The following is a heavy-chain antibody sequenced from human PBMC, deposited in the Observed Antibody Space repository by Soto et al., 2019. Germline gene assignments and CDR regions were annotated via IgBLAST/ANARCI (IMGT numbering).Heavy chain of an antibody. CDR2: IIPIFGTA. V-gene: IGHV1-69*13. CDR1: GGTFSSYA. Sequence: ASVKVSCKASGGTFSSYAISWVRQAPGQGLEWMGGIIPIFGTANYAQKFQGRVTITADESTSTAYMELSSLRSEDTAVYYCAREEAAGTSNWFDPWGQGTLVTVSS. D-gene: IGHD6-13*01. J-gene: IGHJ5*02. CDR3: AREEAAGTSNWFDP.